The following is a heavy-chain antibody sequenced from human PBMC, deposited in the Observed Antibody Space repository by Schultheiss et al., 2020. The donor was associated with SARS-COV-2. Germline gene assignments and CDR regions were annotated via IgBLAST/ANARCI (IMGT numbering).Heavy chain of an antibody. J-gene: IGHJ5*02. V-gene: IGHV2-26*01. Sequence: SGPTLVKPTETLTLTCTVSGFSLSNARMGVSWIRQPPGKALEWLAHIFSNDEKSYSTSLKSRLTISKDTSKSQVVLTMTNMDPVDTATYYCARKVTWFGESPGNWFDPWGQGTLVTVSS. CDR2: IFSNDEK. CDR1: GFSLSNARMG. D-gene: IGHD3-10*01. CDR3: ARKVTWFGESPGNWFDP.